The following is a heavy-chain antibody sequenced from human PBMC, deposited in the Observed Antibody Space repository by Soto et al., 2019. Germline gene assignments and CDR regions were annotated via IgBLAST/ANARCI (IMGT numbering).Heavy chain of an antibody. J-gene: IGHJ5*02. CDR1: GFSLTTRGVG. Sequence: QITLKESGPTLVKPTQTLTLTCTFSGFSLTTRGVGVGWIRQPPGKALECLALIYWDDDKRYSPSLQSRLSITNDTSKTPVVLTMTNVDPVDTATYYCAHIPNYYQYDWFDPWGQGTLVSVSS. V-gene: IGHV2-5*02. D-gene: IGHD3-16*01. CDR2: IYWDDDK. CDR3: AHIPNYYQYDWFDP.